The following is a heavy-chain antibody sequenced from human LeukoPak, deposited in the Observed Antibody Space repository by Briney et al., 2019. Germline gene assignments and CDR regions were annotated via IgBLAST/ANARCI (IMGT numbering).Heavy chain of an antibody. CDR1: GFTVSTNY. D-gene: IGHD3-10*01. J-gene: IGHJ4*02. CDR3: ASILRSSSGYYFDY. Sequence: GGSLRLSCAASGFTVSTNYMSWVRQAPGKGLEWVSVTYSGDTTFYADSVRGKFTISRDNSKNTLYLQMNSLRAEDTAVYYCASILRSSSGYYFDYWGQGTLVTVSS. CDR2: TYSGDTT. V-gene: IGHV3-66*01.